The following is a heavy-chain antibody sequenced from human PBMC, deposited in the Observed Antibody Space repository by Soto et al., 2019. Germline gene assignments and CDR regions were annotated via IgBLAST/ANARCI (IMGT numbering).Heavy chain of an antibody. J-gene: IGHJ3*01. CDR1: GFSISSYY. Sequence: SETLSLTCTVSGFSISSYYWSWIRQPPGKGLEWIGYIYYSGSTKYNPSLKSRVTISVDTSKNRFSLRLSSVTAADTAVYYCARVWGGAFDFWGQGTMVTVSS. D-gene: IGHD3-10*01. CDR3: ARVWGGAFDF. V-gene: IGHV4-59*01. CDR2: IYYSGST.